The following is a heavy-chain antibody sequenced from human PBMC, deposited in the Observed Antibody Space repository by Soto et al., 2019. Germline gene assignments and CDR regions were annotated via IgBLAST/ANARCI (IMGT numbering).Heavy chain of an antibody. V-gene: IGHV3-30*18. D-gene: IGHD3-10*01. CDR1: GFTFTSYG. Sequence: QVQLVESGGGVVQHGRSMRLSCAASGFTFTSYGMHWVRQAPGKGLEWVAVISYDGGNKDYADSVKGRFTISRDNSKNTLYLQMNRLRAEDTAVYYCAKDRRVRGFNGMDFWGQGTTVTGSS. J-gene: IGHJ6*02. CDR2: ISYDGGNK. CDR3: AKDRRVRGFNGMDF.